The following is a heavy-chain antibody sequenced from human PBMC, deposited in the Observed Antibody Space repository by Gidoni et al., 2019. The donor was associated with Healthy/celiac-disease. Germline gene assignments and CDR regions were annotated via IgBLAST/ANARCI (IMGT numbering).Heavy chain of an antibody. V-gene: IGHV4-39*01. CDR2: IYYSWST. CDR3: ARRRRVLRNWGSGYYDGMDV. Sequence: QLQLQESGPGLVKPSETLSLTCTVSGGSINSSSCYWGWIRQPPGKGLEWIGSIYYSWSTYYNPSLKSRVTISVDTSKNQFSLKLSSVTAADTAVYYCARRRRVLRNWGSGYYDGMDVWGQGTTVTVSS. J-gene: IGHJ6*02. D-gene: IGHD7-27*01. CDR1: GGSINSSSCY.